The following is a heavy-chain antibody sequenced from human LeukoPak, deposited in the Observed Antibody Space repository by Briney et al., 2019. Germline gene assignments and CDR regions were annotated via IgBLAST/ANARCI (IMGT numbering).Heavy chain of an antibody. CDR2: IYYSGST. CDR3: ARVYPNSVRGAPAFDI. Sequence: KSSETLSLTCAVYGGSFSGYYWSWIRQPPGKGLEWIGYIYYSGSTNYNPSLKSRVTISVDTSKNQFSLKLSSVTAADTAVYYCARVYPNSVRGAPAFDIWGQGTMVTVSS. V-gene: IGHV4-59*01. D-gene: IGHD3-10*01. CDR1: GGSFSGYY. J-gene: IGHJ3*02.